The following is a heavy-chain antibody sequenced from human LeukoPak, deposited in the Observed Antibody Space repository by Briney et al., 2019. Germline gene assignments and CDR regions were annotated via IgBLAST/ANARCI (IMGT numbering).Heavy chain of an antibody. CDR3: AGLKCISTTCPSRYVMDV. J-gene: IGHJ6*02. V-gene: IGHV4-59*03. CDR1: GGSISSYY. CDR2: IYYSGST. D-gene: IGHD2-2*01. Sequence: KPSETLSLTCSVSGGSISSYYWSWIRQPPGKGLEYIGYIYYSGSTNYNRSLQSRVTISVDTSKDQFSLNLTSVTAADPAVYYCAGLKCISTTCPSRYVMDVWGQGTTVTVSS.